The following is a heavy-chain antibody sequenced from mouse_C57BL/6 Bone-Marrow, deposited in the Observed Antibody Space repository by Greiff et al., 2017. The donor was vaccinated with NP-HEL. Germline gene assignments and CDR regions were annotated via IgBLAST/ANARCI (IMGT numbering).Heavy chain of an antibody. CDR3: ARYYGSSVDY. D-gene: IGHD1-1*01. V-gene: IGHV1-26*01. Sequence: VQLQQSGPELVKPGASVKISCKASGYTFTDYYMNWVKQSHGKSLEWIGDINPNNGGTSYNQKFKGKATLTVDKSSSTAYMELRSLTSEDSAVYYCARYYGSSVDYWGQGTSVTVSS. CDR1: GYTFTDYY. J-gene: IGHJ4*01. CDR2: INPNNGGT.